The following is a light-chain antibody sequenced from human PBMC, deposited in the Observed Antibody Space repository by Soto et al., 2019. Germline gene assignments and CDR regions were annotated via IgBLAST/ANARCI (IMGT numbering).Light chain of an antibody. CDR2: DVS. CDR3: SSYTTSSTLV. J-gene: IGLJ2*01. CDR1: SSDVGTYQY. Sequence: QSVLTQPASVSASPGQSITISCTGTSSDVGTYQYVSWYQHHPGKAPKLMIYDVSNRPSGVSNRFSGSKSGNTASLIISGLQTEDEADYYCSSYTTSSTLVFGGGTKVTVL. V-gene: IGLV2-14*03.